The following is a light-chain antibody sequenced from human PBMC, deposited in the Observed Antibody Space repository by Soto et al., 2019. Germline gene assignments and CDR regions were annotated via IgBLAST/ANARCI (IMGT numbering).Light chain of an antibody. J-gene: IGLJ1*01. CDR1: SSDVGGYDY. CDR2: EVT. CDR3: SSYTGGNPSHV. Sequence: QSALTQPPSASGSPGQSVTISCTGTSSDVGGYDYVSWYQQHPGKAPKLMIYEVTIRPSGVSDRFSGSKSGNTASLTVSGLQAEDEADYYCSSYTGGNPSHVFGTGTKRPVL. V-gene: IGLV2-8*01.